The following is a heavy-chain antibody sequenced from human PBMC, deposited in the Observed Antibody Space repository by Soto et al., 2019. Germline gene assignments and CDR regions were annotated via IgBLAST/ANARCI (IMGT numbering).Heavy chain of an antibody. J-gene: IGHJ4*02. D-gene: IGHD4-17*01. CDR2: IYYSGST. CDR1: GGSISSYY. CDR3: AGGAGDYGYVSRY. V-gene: IGHV4-59*08. Sequence: SETLSLTCTVSGGSISSYYWSWIRQPPGKGLEWIGYIYYSGSTNYNPSLKSRVTISVDTSKNQFSLKLSSVTAADTAVYYCAGGAGDYGYVSRYWGQGTLVTVSS.